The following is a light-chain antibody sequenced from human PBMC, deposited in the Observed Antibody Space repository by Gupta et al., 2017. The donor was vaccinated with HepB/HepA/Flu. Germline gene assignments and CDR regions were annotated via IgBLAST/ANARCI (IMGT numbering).Light chain of an antibody. CDR2: WAS. CDR3: QQNYSTPPT. CDR1: QSVLYSPNNKNY. J-gene: IGKJ1*01. V-gene: IGKV4-1*01. Sequence: SVMTQSPDSLAVSLGERATINRKSSQSVLYSPNNKNYLAWYQQKPGQPPKLLIYWASTRESGVPDRFSGSGSGTDFTLTISSLQAEDVAVYYCQQNYSTPPTFGQGTKVEIK.